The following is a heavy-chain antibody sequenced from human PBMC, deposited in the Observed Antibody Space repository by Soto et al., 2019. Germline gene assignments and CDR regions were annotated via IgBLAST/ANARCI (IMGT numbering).Heavy chain of an antibody. V-gene: IGHV3-74*01. D-gene: IGHD7-27*01. CDR1: GFTFSSYK. Sequence: EVQLVESGGGLVQPGGSLSLSCAASGFTFSSYKIHWVRQAPGKGRVWVSRIDGDGTGTNYADSVKGRFTISRDNAKNTLYLQMNSLRVDDTAVSYCATLEGPQLGARDYWGQGTLVTVSS. CDR2: IDGDGTGT. J-gene: IGHJ4*02. CDR3: ATLEGPQLGARDY.